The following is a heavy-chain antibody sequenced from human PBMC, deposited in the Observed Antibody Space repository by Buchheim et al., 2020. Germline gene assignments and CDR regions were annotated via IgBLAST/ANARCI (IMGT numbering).Heavy chain of an antibody. CDR2: VFSRGSI. Sequence: QVQLQESGPGLVKPSQTLSLTCTVSGVSINSDSYYWNWIRQSAGKGLEWIGRVFSRGSIDYNPSLKSRVTISMDTSKNQFSLKLTSVTAADTAVYYCARDTSGQQGWDFDSWGQGTL. CDR3: ARDTSGQQGWDFDS. V-gene: IGHV4-61*02. J-gene: IGHJ4*02. CDR1: GVSINSDSYY. D-gene: IGHD6-13*01.